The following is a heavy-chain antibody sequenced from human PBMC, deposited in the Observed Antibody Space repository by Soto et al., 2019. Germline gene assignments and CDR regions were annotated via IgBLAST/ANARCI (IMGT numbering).Heavy chain of an antibody. D-gene: IGHD3-22*01. CDR1: GFTFSDYY. V-gene: IGHV3-11*01. CDR3: ASWGVYYYDSSGYVDY. J-gene: IGHJ4*02. Sequence: GGSLRLSCAASGFTFSDYYMSWIRQAPGKGLEWVSYISSSGSTIYYADSVKGRFTISRDNAKNSLYLQMNSLRAEDTAVYYCASWGVYYYDSSGYVDYWGQGTLVTVSS. CDR2: ISSSGSTI.